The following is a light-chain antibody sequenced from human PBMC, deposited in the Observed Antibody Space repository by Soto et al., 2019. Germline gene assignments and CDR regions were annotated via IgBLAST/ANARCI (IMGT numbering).Light chain of an antibody. CDR1: QNIRNS. CDR2: ASS. J-gene: IGKJ1*01. Sequence: DIQMTQSPSTLSGSVGDRVTITCRASQNIRNSLNWYQQKPGKAPKFLIYASSTLQSGVPSRFSGGGSGTDFTLTISSLQPEDVATYYCQKYNSAPWTFGQGTKVDIK. CDR3: QKYNSAPWT. V-gene: IGKV1-27*01.